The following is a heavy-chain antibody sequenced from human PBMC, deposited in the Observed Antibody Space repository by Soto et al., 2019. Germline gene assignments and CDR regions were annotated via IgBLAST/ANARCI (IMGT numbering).Heavy chain of an antibody. CDR3: ARSVFP. CDR2: FYYSGST. Sequence: QVQLQESGPGLVKPSQTLSLTCTVSGGSISTGGYYWNWIRQHPGKGLEWIGYFYYSGSTYHNPSIKRRVTISVNTSKNPFALKLSSVTAADTAVYYCARSVFPWGQGTLVTVSS. V-gene: IGHV4-31*03. CDR1: GGSISTGGYY. J-gene: IGHJ5*02.